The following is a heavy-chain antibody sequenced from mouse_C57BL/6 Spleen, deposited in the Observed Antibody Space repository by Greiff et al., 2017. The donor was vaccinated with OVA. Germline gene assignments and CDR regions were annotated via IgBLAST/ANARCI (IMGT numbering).Heavy chain of an antibody. CDR1: GYTFTSYG. V-gene: IGHV1-81*01. J-gene: IGHJ4*01. D-gene: IGHD2-3*01. Sequence: VQLQQSGAELARPGASVKLSCKASGYTFTSYGISWVKQSTGQGLEWIGEIYPRSGNTYYNEKFKGKATLTADKSSSTAYMELRSLTSEDSAVYFCASDGYYPYYAMDYWGQGTSVTVSS. CDR3: ASDGYYPYYAMDY. CDR2: IYPRSGNT.